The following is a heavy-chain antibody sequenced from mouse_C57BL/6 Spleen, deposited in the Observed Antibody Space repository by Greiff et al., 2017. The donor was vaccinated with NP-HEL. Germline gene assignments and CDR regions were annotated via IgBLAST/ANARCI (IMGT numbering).Heavy chain of an antibody. CDR3: ARKITTVVARGWYFDV. D-gene: IGHD1-1*01. CDR2: INPNYGTT. Sequence: VQLQQSGPELVKPGASVKISCKASGYSFTDYNMNWVKQSNGKSLEWIGVINPNYGTTSYNQKFKGKATLTVDQSSSTAYMQLNSLTSEDSAVYYCARKITTVVARGWYFDVWGTGTTVTVSS. V-gene: IGHV1-39*01. CDR1: GYSFTDYN. J-gene: IGHJ1*03.